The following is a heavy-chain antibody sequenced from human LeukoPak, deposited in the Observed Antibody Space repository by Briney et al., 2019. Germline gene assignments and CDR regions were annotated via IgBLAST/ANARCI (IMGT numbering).Heavy chain of an antibody. CDR1: GFTFRSYS. J-gene: IGHJ2*01. D-gene: IGHD4/OR15-4a*01. V-gene: IGHV3-48*01. CDR2: ISSSSTI. Sequence: GGSLRLSCAASGFTFRSYSMNWVRQAPGKGLEWVSYISSSSTIYYADSVEGRFTISRDNAKNSLYLQMNSLRAEDTAVYYCARVHWYFDFWGRGNLVTVSS. CDR3: ARVHWYFDF.